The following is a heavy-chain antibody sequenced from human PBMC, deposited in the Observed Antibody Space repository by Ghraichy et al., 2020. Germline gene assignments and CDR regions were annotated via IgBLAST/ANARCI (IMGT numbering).Heavy chain of an antibody. J-gene: IGHJ6*02. D-gene: IGHD6-19*01. CDR2: IWYDGSNK. CDR3: ARSLKIAVAGTVGGMDV. CDR1: GFTFSSYG. Sequence: GGSLRLSCAASGFTFSSYGMHWVRQAPGKGLEWVAVIWYDGSNKYYADSVKGRFTISRDNSKNTLYLQMNSLRAEDTAVYYCARSLKIAVAGTVGGMDVWGQGTTVTVSS. V-gene: IGHV3-33*01.